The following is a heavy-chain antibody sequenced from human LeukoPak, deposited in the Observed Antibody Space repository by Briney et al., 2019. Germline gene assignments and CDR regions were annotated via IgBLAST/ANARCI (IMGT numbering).Heavy chain of an antibody. V-gene: IGHV1-69*01. Sequence: RASVKVSCKASGGTFSSYAISWVRQAPGQGLEWMGGIIPIFGTANYAQKFQGRVTITADESASTAYMELSSLRSEDTAVYYCARGHFGFSHTDYYFDYWGQGTLVTVSS. CDR3: ARGHFGFSHTDYYFDY. CDR1: GGTFSSYA. CDR2: IIPIFGTA. D-gene: IGHD3-3*01. J-gene: IGHJ4*02.